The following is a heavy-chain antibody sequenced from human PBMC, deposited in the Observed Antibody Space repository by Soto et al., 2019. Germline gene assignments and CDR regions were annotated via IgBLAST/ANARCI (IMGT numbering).Heavy chain of an antibody. CDR3: ARDRRVRGPDAFDI. CDR1: GFTFSSYS. CDR2: ISSSSSTI. J-gene: IGHJ3*02. Sequence: GGSLRLSCAASGFTFSSYSMNWVRQAPGKGLEWVSYISSSSSTIYYADSVKGRFTISRDNAKNSLYLQMNSLRDEDTAVYYCARDRRVRGPDAFDIWGQGTMVTVSS. V-gene: IGHV3-48*02. D-gene: IGHD3-10*01.